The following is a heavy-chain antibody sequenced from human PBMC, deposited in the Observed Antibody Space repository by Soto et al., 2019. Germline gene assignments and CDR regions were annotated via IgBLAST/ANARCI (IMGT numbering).Heavy chain of an antibody. CDR2: ISSSSSYT. CDR3: ARSSRLAAMAPYYYYYYGMDV. V-gene: IGHV3-11*06. Sequence: GGSLRLSCAASGFTFSDYYMSWIRQAPGKGLEWVSYISSSSSYTNYADSVKGRFTISRDNAKNSLYLQMNSLRAEDTAVYYCARSSRLAAMAPYYYYYYGMDVWGQGTTVTVSS. D-gene: IGHD5-18*01. J-gene: IGHJ6*02. CDR1: GFTFSDYY.